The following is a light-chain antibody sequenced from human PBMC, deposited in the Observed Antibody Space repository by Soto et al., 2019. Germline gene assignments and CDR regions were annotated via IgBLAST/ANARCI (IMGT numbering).Light chain of an antibody. CDR1: SSDVGSYDL. V-gene: IGLV2-23*02. J-gene: IGLJ1*01. CDR3: CSSAGGGTYV. CDR2: EVT. Sequence: QSALTQPASVSGSPGQSIALSCTGTSSDVGSYDLVSWYQQHPGKAPKLMIYEVTKRPSGVSSRFSGSKSGNTASLTISGLQAEDDADYYCCSSAGGGTYVFGTGTKVTVL.